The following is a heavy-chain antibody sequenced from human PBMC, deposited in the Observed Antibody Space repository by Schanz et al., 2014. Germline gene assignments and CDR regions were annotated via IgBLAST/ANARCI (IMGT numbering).Heavy chain of an antibody. Sequence: QAQLVESGGGVVQPGRSLRLSCVASGFTFISYDIHWVRQAPGKGLEWVAVMWNDGIKTHYADSGKGRFTISRDNSKNTVYLQMNSLRTDDTAMYYCARDPNTSAWLPYFDTWGQGTLVTVSS. V-gene: IGHV3-30*19. CDR3: ARDPNTSAWLPYFDT. J-gene: IGHJ4*02. D-gene: IGHD6-19*01. CDR1: GFTFISYD. CDR2: MWNDGIKT.